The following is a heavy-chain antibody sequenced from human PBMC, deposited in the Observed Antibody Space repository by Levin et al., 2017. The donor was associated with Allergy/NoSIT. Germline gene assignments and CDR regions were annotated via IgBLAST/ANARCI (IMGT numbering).Heavy chain of an antibody. D-gene: IGHD3-22*01. CDR2: MNPNSGNT. J-gene: IGHJ6*03. CDR3: ARVYETSPYYYMDV. V-gene: IGHV1-8*01. Sequence: ASMKVSCKASGYTFTSYDINWVRQATGQGLEWMGWMNPNSGNTGYAQKFQGRVTMTRNTSISTAYMELSSLRSEDTAVYYCARVYETSPYYYMDVWGKGTTVTVSS. CDR1: GYTFTSYD.